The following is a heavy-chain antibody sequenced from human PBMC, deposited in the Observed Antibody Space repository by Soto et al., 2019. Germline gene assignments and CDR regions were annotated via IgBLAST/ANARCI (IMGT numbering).Heavy chain of an antibody. V-gene: IGHV4-4*02. J-gene: IGHJ5*02. Sequence: SETLSLTCTVSGDSISKTNWWSWVRQPPGKGLEWIREIHQSGSTNYSPSLKGRVTISVDNSKNQFSLKLRSVSAADTAVYYCARVPIIVEIPPAPSGWFDPWGQGTRVTVSS. CDR3: ARVPIIVEIPPAPSGWFDP. CDR1: GDSISKTNW. D-gene: IGHD2-2*01. CDR2: IHQSGST.